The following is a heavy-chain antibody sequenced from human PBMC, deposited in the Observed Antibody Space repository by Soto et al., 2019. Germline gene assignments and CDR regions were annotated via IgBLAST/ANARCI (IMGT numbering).Heavy chain of an antibody. D-gene: IGHD5-18*01. CDR3: ARVMDTARGGIDY. J-gene: IGHJ4*02. CDR2: IYYSGST. V-gene: IGHV4-59*01. Sequence: PSETLSLTCTVSGGSISSDYWSWIRQPPGKGLEWIGYIYYSGSTNYNPSLKSRVTISVDTSKNQFSLKLSSVTAADTAVYYCARVMDTARGGIDYWGQGTLVTVSS. CDR1: GGSISSDY.